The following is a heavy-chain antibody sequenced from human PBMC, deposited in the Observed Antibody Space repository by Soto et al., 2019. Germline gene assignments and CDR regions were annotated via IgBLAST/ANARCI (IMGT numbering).Heavy chain of an antibody. J-gene: IGHJ6*02. Sequence: GGSLRPSCAASGFTFSSYGMHWVRQAPGKGVGWVAVISYDGSNKYYADSVKGRFTISRDNSKNTLYLQMNRLRAEDTAVYYCAKDRIAVAGTWYYYYGMDVWCQGTTVTVSS. CDR3: AKDRIAVAGTWYYYYGMDV. CDR2: ISYDGSNK. D-gene: IGHD6-19*01. CDR1: GFTFSSYG. V-gene: IGHV3-30*18.